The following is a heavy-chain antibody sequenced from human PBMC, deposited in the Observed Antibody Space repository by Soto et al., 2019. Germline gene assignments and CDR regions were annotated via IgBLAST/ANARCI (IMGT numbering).Heavy chain of an antibody. Sequence: QVQLQQWGAGLLKPSETLSLTCAVYGGSISNGYWNWFRQPPGKGLEWIGEINHNTNTIYNPSLTSRVTIPVDTSKNHFSLKLTSVTAADTAVYSCASGVRLFRGSLDPWGQGTLVTVSS. CDR2: INHNTNT. D-gene: IGHD2-15*01. V-gene: IGHV4-34*01. CDR3: ASGVRLFRGSLDP. J-gene: IGHJ5*02. CDR1: GGSISNGY.